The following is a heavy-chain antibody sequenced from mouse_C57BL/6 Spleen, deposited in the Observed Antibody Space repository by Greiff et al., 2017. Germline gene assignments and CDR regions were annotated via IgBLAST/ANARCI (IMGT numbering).Heavy chain of an antibody. CDR3: TLPGGDWFAY. CDR1: GYTFTDYE. CDR2: IDPETGGT. J-gene: IGHJ3*01. V-gene: IGHV1-15*01. Sequence: VQRVESGAELVRPGASVTLSCKASGYTFTDYEMHWVKQTPVHGLEWIGAIDPETGGTAYNQKFKGKAILTADKSSSTAYMELRSLTSEDSAVYYCTLPGGDWFAYWGQGTLVTVSA.